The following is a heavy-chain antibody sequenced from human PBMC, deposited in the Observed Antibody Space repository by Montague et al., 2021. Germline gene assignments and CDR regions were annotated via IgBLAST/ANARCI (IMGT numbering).Heavy chain of an antibody. D-gene: IGHD5-24*01. V-gene: IGHV3-53*01. CDR1: GFTVSSSH. J-gene: IGHJ4*02. Sequence: SLRLSCAASGFTVSSSHMNWVRQAPGKGLEWVSGIFNDGRTYHADSVKDRFIIPSDNSKNTLFLQVNSLRAEDTAVYFCAGDIAGDGYSHFDCWGQGTLVTVSS. CDR2: IFNDGRT. CDR3: AGDIAGDGYSHFDC.